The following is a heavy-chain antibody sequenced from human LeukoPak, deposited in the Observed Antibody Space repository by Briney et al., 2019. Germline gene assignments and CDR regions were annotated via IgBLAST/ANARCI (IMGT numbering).Heavy chain of an antibody. Sequence: GGSLRLSCAASGFTVSSNYMSWVRQAPGKGLEWVSVIYGGGSTYYADSVKGRFTISRDNSKNTLYLQMNSLRAEDTAVYYCARDVSRGVMNYWGQGTLVTVSS. D-gene: IGHD3-10*01. CDR1: GFTVSSNY. J-gene: IGHJ4*02. CDR3: ARDVSRGVMNY. CDR2: IYGGGST. V-gene: IGHV3-66*01.